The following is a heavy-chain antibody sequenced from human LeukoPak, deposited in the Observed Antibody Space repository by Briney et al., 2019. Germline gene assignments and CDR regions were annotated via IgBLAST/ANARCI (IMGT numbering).Heavy chain of an antibody. D-gene: IGHD3-9*01. V-gene: IGHV4-39*07. CDR3: ARARYDILTPGIDY. CDR1: GGSISGSGYY. CDR2: IYYSGST. J-gene: IGHJ4*02. Sequence: SETLSLTCTVSGGSISGSGYYWGWIRQPPGKGLEWIGSIYYSGSTYYNPSLKSRVTISVDTSKNQFSLKLSSVTAADTAVYYCARARYDILTPGIDYWGQGTLVTVSS.